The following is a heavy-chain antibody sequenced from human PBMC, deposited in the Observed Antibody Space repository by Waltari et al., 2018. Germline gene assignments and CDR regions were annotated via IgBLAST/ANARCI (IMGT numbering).Heavy chain of an antibody. CDR2: IKQDGSEK. CDR1: GFPFKYYW. Sequence: VPPVGSGGSLVQPGGVLKLSWGAPGFPFKYYWIEWVRQAPGKGLEWVANIKQDGSEKYYVDSVKGRFTISRDNAKNSLYLQMNSLRAEDTAVYYCARAEGSSLDYWGQGTLVTVSS. D-gene: IGHD1-26*01. CDR3: ARAEGSSLDY. V-gene: IGHV3-7*01. J-gene: IGHJ4*02.